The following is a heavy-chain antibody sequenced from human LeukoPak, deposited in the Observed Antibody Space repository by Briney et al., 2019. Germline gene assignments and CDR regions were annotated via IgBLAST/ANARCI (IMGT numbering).Heavy chain of an antibody. V-gene: IGHV3-49*04. D-gene: IGHD5-12*01. CDR3: ASDRWLRLGKFDY. J-gene: IGHJ4*02. CDR2: IKSKGYGGTA. CDR1: GLTLRDYA. Sequence: GRSLRLSCTTSGLTLRDYAMNWVRQAPGKGLEWVGFIKSKGYGGTAEYAASVQGRFTISRDDSKGIAYLQMNSLETEDTAVYYCASDRWLRLGKFDYWGQGTRVTVSS.